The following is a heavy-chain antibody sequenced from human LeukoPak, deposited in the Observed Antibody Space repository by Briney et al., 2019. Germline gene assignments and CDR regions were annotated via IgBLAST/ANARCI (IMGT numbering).Heavy chain of an antibody. Sequence: PSETLSLTCTVSGGSISTSNYYWGWIRQPPGTGLEWIGNILYSGSTYYGPSLKSRLTISLDTSRNQFSLKLSSVTAADTAVYYCARLIWFGSASDIWGQGTMVTVSS. CDR3: ARLIWFGSASDI. D-gene: IGHD3-10*01. V-gene: IGHV4-39*07. CDR1: GGSISTSNYY. CDR2: ILYSGST. J-gene: IGHJ3*02.